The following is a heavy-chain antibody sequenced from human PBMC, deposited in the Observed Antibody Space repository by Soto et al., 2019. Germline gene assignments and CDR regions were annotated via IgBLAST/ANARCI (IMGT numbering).Heavy chain of an antibody. CDR3: ARDSSGRNEY. CDR2: IYHGGAT. D-gene: IGHD3-22*01. CDR1: YVSLRSGSYY. Sequence: SATLSLTCPFAYVSLRSGSYYLRWIRQPPGKGLEWIGYIYHGGATTYNASLKSRVTISVDTSKNQFFLKVNSVTAADTAVYFCARDSSGRNEYWGQGTPVTVSS. J-gene: IGHJ4*02. V-gene: IGHV4-61*01.